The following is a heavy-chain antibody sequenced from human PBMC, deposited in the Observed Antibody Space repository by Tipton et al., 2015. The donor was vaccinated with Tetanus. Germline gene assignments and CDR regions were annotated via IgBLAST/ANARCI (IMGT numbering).Heavy chain of an antibody. CDR1: GGPLFSGSFY. CDR3: ARQADNWFDP. J-gene: IGHJ5*02. D-gene: IGHD6-25*01. CDR2: IYYNGNT. Sequence: TLSLTCSVSGGPLFSGSFYWAWLRQPPGKGLEWIGQIYYNGNTYYLSSLKGRVTISADTSNNQFSLSLRSVTAADTAVYYCARQADNWFDPWGQGTLVTVS. V-gene: IGHV4-39*01.